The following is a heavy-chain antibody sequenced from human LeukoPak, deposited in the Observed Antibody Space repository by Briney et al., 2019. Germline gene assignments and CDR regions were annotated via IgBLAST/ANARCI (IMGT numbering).Heavy chain of an antibody. CDR2: IKTDGGDK. CDR3: ARDWNGSGRSFDS. D-gene: IGHD3-10*01. Sequence: GGSLRLSCAASGFTFNTHCMSWARQAPGKGLEWVANIKTDGGDKYYSDSVEGRFTISRDNANSLLYLQMNSLRVEDTAVYYCARDWNGSGRSFDSWGQGTLVTVSS. V-gene: IGHV3-7*01. J-gene: IGHJ4*02. CDR1: GFTFNTHC.